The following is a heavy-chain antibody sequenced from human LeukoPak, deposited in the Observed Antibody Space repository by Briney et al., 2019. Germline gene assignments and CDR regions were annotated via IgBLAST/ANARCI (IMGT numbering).Heavy chain of an antibody. V-gene: IGHV4-30-4*01. D-gene: IGHD3-10*01. CDR1: GGSISSGDYY. CDR3: ARDLKVRGVISPYYFDY. CDR2: IYYSGSI. J-gene: IGHJ4*02. Sequence: PSETLSLTCTVSGGSISSGDYYWSWIRQPPGKGLEWIGYIYYSGSIYYNPSLKSRVTISVDTSKNQFSLKLSSVTAADTAVYYCARDLKVRGVISPYYFDYWGQGTLVTVSS.